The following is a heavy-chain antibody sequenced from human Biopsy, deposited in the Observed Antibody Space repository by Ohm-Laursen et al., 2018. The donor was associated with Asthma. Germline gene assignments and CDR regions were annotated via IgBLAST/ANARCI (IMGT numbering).Heavy chain of an antibody. V-gene: IGHV3-53*01. CDR3: ARGDSSNWSHYYFDY. D-gene: IGHD3-22*01. Sequence: SLRLSCSASGFAVSRGHMFWVRQAPGKGLEWVSVIYSGGTSHTADSVRGRFTISRDYSKNTLYLQMHSPRAEDTAVYYCARGDSSNWSHYYFDYWGQGTLVTVSS. CDR2: IYSGGTS. J-gene: IGHJ4*02. CDR1: GFAVSRGH.